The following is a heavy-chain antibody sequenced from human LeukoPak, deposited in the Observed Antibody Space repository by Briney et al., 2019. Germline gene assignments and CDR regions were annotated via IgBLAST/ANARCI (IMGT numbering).Heavy chain of an antibody. CDR1: GFSLSTSGVG. CDR3: AHKGPLLYYDFWSGYYPFDI. J-gene: IGHJ3*02. D-gene: IGHD3-3*01. V-gene: IGHV2-5*01. CDR2: IYWNDDK. Sequence: SGPTLVNPTQTLTLTCTFSGFSLSTSGVGVGWIRQPPGKALEWLALIYWNDDKRYSPSLKSRLTITKDTSKNQVVLTMTNMDPVDTATYYCAHKGPLLYYDFWSGYYPFDIWGQGTMVTVSS.